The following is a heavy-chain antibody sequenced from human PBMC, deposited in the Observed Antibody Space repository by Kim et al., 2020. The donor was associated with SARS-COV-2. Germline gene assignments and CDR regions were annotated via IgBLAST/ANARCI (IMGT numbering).Heavy chain of an antibody. V-gene: IGHV3-23*01. Sequence: GGSLRLSCAASGFTFSSYVMSWVRQAPGKGLEWVSSVSGRGGNTHDGDSVKGRFTISRDNFKNTLYLQMNSLTADDTAVYFCAKSPAPDVYGSGAYIHFDQWGRGTLVTVSS. D-gene: IGHD3-10*01. CDR1: GFTFSSYV. CDR2: VSGRGGNT. J-gene: IGHJ4*01. CDR3: AKSPAPDVYGSGAYIHFDQ.